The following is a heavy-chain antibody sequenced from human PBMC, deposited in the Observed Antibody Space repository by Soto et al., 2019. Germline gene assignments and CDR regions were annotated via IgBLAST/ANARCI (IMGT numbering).Heavy chain of an antibody. D-gene: IGHD1-7*01. Sequence: SVKVSCRASGGTFSSYAISWVRQAPGQGLEWMGGIIPIFGTANYAQKFQGRVTITADESTSTAYMELSSLRSEDTAVYYCARDQGITGTPYYYYYGMDVWGQGTTVTVSS. CDR2: IIPIFGTA. CDR1: GGTFSSYA. CDR3: ARDQGITGTPYYYYYGMDV. V-gene: IGHV1-69*13. J-gene: IGHJ6*02.